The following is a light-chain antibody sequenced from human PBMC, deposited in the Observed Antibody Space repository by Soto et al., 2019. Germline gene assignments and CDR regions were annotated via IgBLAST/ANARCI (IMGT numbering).Light chain of an antibody. CDR3: AAWDDSSVV. V-gene: IGLV1-44*01. J-gene: IGLJ2*01. CDR2: NNN. Sequence: QSVLTQPPSASGTPGQRVTISCSGSSSNIGSNTVNWYQQLPGTAPKLLIYNNNQRPSGVPDRFSGSKSGTSASLAISGLQSEDEADYYCAAWDDSSVVFGGGTKVTVL. CDR1: SSNIGSNT.